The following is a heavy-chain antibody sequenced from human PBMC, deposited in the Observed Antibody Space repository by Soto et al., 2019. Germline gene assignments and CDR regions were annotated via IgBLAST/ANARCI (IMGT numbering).Heavy chain of an antibody. CDR2: LYSGGVT. V-gene: IGHV3-53*01. CDR1: VFTFKNYQ. CDR3: ARDPSTTGYYGLDV. Sequence: GGTLRLSCAASVFTFKNYQMNWVREAPGKGLEWVSVLYSGGVTYYPDSVKGRFTTIRDTSKNTVYLQMNSLRADDTAMYYCARDPSTTGYYGLDVWGQGTTVTVSS. J-gene: IGHJ6*02.